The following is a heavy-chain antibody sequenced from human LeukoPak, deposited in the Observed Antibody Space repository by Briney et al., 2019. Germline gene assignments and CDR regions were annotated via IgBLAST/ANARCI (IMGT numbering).Heavy chain of an antibody. D-gene: IGHD2-2*02. V-gene: IGHV1-8*01. CDR1: GYTFTSYD. J-gene: IGHJ6*02. CDR3: ARGLVVPAAIGGYYYGMDV. Sequence: EASVKVSCKASGYTFTSYDINWVRQATGQGLEWMGWMNPNSGNTGYAQKFQGRVTMTRNTSISTAYMELSSLRSEDTAVYYCARGLVVPAAIGGYYYGMDVWGQGTTVTVSS. CDR2: MNPNSGNT.